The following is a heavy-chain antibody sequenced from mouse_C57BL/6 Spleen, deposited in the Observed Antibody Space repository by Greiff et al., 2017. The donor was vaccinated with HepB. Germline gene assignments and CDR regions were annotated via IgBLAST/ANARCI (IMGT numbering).Heavy chain of an antibody. Sequence: QVQLQQSGPELVKPGASVKISCKASGYAFSSSWMNWVKQRPGKGLEWIGRIYPGDGDTNYNGKFKGKATLTADKSSSTAYMQLSSLTSEDSAVYFCARSRFYYGSSENYFDYWGQGTTLTVSS. CDR2: IYPGDGDT. CDR3: ARSRFYYGSSENYFDY. CDR1: GYAFSSSW. J-gene: IGHJ2*01. V-gene: IGHV1-82*01. D-gene: IGHD1-1*01.